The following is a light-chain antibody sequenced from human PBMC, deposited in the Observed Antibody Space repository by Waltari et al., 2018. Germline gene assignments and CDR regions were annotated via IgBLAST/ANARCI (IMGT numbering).Light chain of an antibody. CDR2: GSS. CDR1: QSVSRS. V-gene: IGKV3-20*01. J-gene: IGKJ1*01. Sequence: IVLTQSPGTLSLSPGERATLSCRASQSVSRSLAWYQQKPGQAPNLLIYGSSTRATGIPDRFTGSGSGTDFSLTISRLAPEDFEIYFCQHYVRLPATFGQGTKVEIK. CDR3: QHYVRLPAT.